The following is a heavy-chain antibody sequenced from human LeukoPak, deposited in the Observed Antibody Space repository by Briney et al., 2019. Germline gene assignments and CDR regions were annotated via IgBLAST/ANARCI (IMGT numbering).Heavy chain of an antibody. CDR3: ARDDGYNLIDY. CDR1: AFTFSTYS. V-gene: IGHV3-21*01. D-gene: IGHD5-24*01. CDR2: ISTSSSHM. Sequence: KTGGSLRLSYAASAFTFSTYSMNWVRPAPGKGLEWVSSISTSSSHMYYADSVKGRFTVSRDNAKNSLYLQMNSLRAEDTAVYYCARDDGYNLIDYWGQGTLVTVSS. J-gene: IGHJ4*02.